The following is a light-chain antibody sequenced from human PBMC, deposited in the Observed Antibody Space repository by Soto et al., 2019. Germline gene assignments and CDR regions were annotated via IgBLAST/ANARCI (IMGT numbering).Light chain of an antibody. J-gene: IGKJ4*01. Sequence: EIVFTQSPGTLSLSPGERAILSCRASQSLSSSFLAWYQQKPGQAPRLLIYSSSTRATGIPDRFSGGGSGTDFTLTISRLEPADFAAYYCQQRSYWLTFGEGTKVDIK. V-gene: IGKV3D-20*02. CDR2: SSS. CDR3: QQRSYWLT. CDR1: QSLSSSF.